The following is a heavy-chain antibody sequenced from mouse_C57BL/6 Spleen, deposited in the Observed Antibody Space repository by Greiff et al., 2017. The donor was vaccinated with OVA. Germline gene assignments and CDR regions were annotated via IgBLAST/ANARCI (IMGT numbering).Heavy chain of an antibody. V-gene: IGHV1-72*01. CDR1: GYTFTSYW. D-gene: IGHD1-1*01. CDR3: AREHYYGSSYWYFDV. CDR2: IDPSSGGT. J-gene: IGHJ1*03. Sequence: QVQLQQPGAELVKPGASVKLSCKASGYTFTSYWMHWVKQRPGRGLEWIGRIDPSSGGTKYNEKFKSKATLTVDKPSSTAYMQLSSLTSEDSAVYDCAREHYYGSSYWYFDVWGTGTTVTVSS.